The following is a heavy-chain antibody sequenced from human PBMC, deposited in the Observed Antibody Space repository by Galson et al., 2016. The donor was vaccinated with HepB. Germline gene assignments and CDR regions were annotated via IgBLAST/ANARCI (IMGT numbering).Heavy chain of an antibody. CDR1: GFKFSDYY. CDR3: ARSFGRTSSLFVDS. V-gene: IGHV3-23*01. D-gene: IGHD3-3*01. CDR2: ISGSSGIT. Sequence: SLRLSCAASGFKFSDYYMTWIRQTPGKGLEWVSGISGSSGITFYADSVEGRFIVSRDTSKNILYLHMNSLRVEDTAMYFCARSFGRTSSLFVDSWGQGTLVTVSS. J-gene: IGHJ4*02.